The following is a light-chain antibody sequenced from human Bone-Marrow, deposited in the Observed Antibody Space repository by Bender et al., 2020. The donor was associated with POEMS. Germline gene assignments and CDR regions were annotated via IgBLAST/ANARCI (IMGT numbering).Light chain of an antibody. CDR1: SSDVGSYPL. CDR3: CSYTTSSSSDYV. CDR2: EVT. Sequence: QSALTQPASVSGSPGQSITISCTGTSSDVGSYPLVSWYQKHPGKAPKLLILEVTKRPSGVSNRFSGSKSDNTASLTISGLQAEDEADFYCCSYTTSSSSDYVFGTGTKVTVV. J-gene: IGLJ1*01. V-gene: IGLV2-14*02.